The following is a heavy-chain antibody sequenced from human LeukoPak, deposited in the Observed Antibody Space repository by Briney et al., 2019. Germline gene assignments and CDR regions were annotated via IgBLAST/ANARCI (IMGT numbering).Heavy chain of an antibody. Sequence: GGSLRLSCEASGFTFSNYAIHWVRQAPGKGLEWVAVISYGGSEKYYADSVKGRFTISRDNSKRTVYLQMNSLRPEDTAVYYCAGGDGEEVPETRLLGFWGQGTLVTVSS. V-gene: IGHV3-30*04. J-gene: IGHJ4*02. D-gene: IGHD2-2*01. CDR1: GFTFSNYA. CDR2: ISYGGSEK. CDR3: AGGDGEEVPETRLLGF.